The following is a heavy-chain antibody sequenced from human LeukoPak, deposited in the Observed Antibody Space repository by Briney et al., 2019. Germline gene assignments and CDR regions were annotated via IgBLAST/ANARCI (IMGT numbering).Heavy chain of an antibody. CDR3: ARDPRLAAAGSFIGFDP. V-gene: IGHV3-20*01. Sequence: PGGSLRLSCAASGFTFDDYGMNWVRHAPGKGLEWVSGINWNGGSTGYADSVKGRFTISRDNAKNSVYLQMNSLRAEDTALYHCARDPRLAAAGSFIGFDPWGQGTLVTVSS. CDR1: GFTFDDYG. J-gene: IGHJ5*02. CDR2: INWNGGST. D-gene: IGHD6-13*01.